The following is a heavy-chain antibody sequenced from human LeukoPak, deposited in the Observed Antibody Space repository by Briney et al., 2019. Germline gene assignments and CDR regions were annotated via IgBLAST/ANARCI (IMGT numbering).Heavy chain of an antibody. Sequence: GGSLRLSCAASGFTFDDYAMNWVRQAPGKGLEWVSGITWNSGSTRYADSVKGRFTISRDNAKNSLYLQMNSLRAEDTALYYCAKDTRYSYGYGMDVWGQGTTVTVSS. CDR1: GFTFDDYA. J-gene: IGHJ6*02. V-gene: IGHV3-9*01. CDR3: AKDTRYSYGYGMDV. CDR2: ITWNSGST. D-gene: IGHD5-18*01.